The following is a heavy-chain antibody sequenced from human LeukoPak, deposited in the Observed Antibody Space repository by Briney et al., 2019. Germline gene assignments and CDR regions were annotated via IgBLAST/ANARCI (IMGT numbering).Heavy chain of an antibody. CDR3: ARDRGPRWDDAFDI. D-gene: IGHD4-23*01. CDR2: ITSSSDTT. Sequence: GGSLRLSCAASGFTFSSYEMNWVRQAPGEGLEWVSFITSSSDTTHYADTVKGRFTISRDNAKDSLYLQMNSVRAEDTAVYYCARDRGPRWDDAFDIWGEGAMFTVSS. J-gene: IGHJ3*02. V-gene: IGHV3-48*03. CDR1: GFTFSSYE.